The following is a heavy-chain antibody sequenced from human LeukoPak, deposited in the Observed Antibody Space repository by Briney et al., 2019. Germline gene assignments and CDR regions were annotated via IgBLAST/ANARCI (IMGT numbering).Heavy chain of an antibody. Sequence: SETLSLTCTVSGGSISSYYWSWIRQPPGKGLEWIGYIYYTGSTNYNPSLKSRVTISLDTSKNQFSLKLSSVPAADTAVYYCARQRGYWSGDFDIWGQGTMVTVSS. J-gene: IGHJ3*02. CDR2: IYYTGST. D-gene: IGHD2-15*01. CDR1: GGSISSYY. V-gene: IGHV4-59*01. CDR3: ARQRGYWSGDFDI.